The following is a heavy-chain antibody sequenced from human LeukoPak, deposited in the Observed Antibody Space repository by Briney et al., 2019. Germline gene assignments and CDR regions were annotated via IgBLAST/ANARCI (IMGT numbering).Heavy chain of an antibody. D-gene: IGHD4-17*01. V-gene: IGHV4-59*08. Sequence: SETLSLTCTVSGGSISSYYWSWIRQPPGKGLEWIGYIYYSGSTNYNPSLKSRVTISVDTSKNQFSLKLSSVTAADTAVYYCARLGLMTTMDAFDIWGRGTMVTVSS. CDR2: IYYSGST. CDR3: ARLGLMTTMDAFDI. J-gene: IGHJ3*02. CDR1: GGSISSYY.